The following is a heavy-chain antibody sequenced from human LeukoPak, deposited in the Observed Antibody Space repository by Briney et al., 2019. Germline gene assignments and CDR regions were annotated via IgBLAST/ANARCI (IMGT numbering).Heavy chain of an antibody. CDR2: ISAYNGNT. Sequence: ASVKVSCKASGYTFTSYGISWVRQAPGQGLEWMGWISAYNGNTNYAQKLQGRVTMTTDTSMSTAYMELRSLRSDDTAVYYCARTPFFGVVGLWYFDLWGRGTLVTVSS. V-gene: IGHV1-18*01. CDR3: ARTPFFGVVGLWYFDL. CDR1: GYTFTSYG. D-gene: IGHD3-3*01. J-gene: IGHJ2*01.